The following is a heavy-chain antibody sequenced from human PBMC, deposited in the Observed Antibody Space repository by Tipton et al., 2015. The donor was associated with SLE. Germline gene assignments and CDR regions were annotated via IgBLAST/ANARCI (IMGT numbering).Heavy chain of an antibody. CDR3: ARDYGDEVIYFDY. V-gene: IGHV4-31*03. CDR1: GGSISSGDYY. J-gene: IGHJ4*02. D-gene: IGHD4-17*01. CDR2: IYYSGST. Sequence: TLSLTCTVSGGSISSGDYYWSWIRQHPGRGLEWIGYIYYSGSTYYNPSLKSRGTISVDTSKNQFSLKLSSVTAADTAVYYCARDYGDEVIYFDYWGQGTLVTVSS.